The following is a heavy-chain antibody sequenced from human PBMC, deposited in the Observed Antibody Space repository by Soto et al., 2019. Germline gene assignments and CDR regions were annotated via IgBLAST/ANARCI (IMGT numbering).Heavy chain of an antibody. Sequence: EVQLMESGGGLVQPGGSLRLSCAASGFPFSTYSMNWVRQAPGKGLEWISYITYSGSPIYYADSVKGRFTISRDNAKDSLYLQMNSLRDDDTAMYYCATGGTSSPLTDWGQGTLVTVSS. CDR1: GFPFSTYS. J-gene: IGHJ4*02. D-gene: IGHD6-6*01. CDR3: ATGGTSSPLTD. V-gene: IGHV3-48*02. CDR2: ITYSGSPI.